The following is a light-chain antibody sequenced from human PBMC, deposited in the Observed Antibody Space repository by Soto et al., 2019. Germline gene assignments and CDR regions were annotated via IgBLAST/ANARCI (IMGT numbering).Light chain of an antibody. CDR1: QSISAW. Sequence: DIQMTQSPSTLSASVGARVTITCRASQSISAWLAWYQQKPGKAPKLLIYDASNLESGVPSRFSGSGSGTEFTLTISNLQPDDFATYYCQQYENYWTFGQGTKVDIK. J-gene: IGKJ1*01. CDR3: QQYENYWT. V-gene: IGKV1-5*01. CDR2: DAS.